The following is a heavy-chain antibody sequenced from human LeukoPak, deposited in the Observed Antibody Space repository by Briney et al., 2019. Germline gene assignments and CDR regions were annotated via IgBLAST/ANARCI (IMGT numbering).Heavy chain of an antibody. D-gene: IGHD3-3*01. CDR2: NSAYNGNT. V-gene: IGHV1-18*01. Sequence: ASVKVSCKASGYTLTRYGISWVRKASQPGLECKGWNSAYNGNTNYAQKLKARVTMTTDTSASTAYMQLRSLRCDDRAVYYCAREYYDFWSGYYTGIGAFDIWGQGTMVTVPS. CDR3: AREYYDFWSGYYTGIGAFDI. CDR1: GYTLTRYG. J-gene: IGHJ3*02.